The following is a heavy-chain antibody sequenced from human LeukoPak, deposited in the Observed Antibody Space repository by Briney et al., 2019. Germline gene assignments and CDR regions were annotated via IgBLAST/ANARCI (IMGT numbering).Heavy chain of an antibody. J-gene: IGHJ4*02. CDR1: GFTFTSFS. CDR2: IRPGGSET. CDR3: ARAMFEPDYTDIYRPFAY. Sequence: GGSLRLSCAVSGFTFTSFSMSWVRQVPGKGLDWVATIRPGGSETYYVDSVKDRFTISRDNARNSLYLQMNSLRAEDTAMYYCARAMFEPDYTDIYRPFAYWGPGTLVTVSS. D-gene: IGHD2-2*02. V-gene: IGHV3-7*01.